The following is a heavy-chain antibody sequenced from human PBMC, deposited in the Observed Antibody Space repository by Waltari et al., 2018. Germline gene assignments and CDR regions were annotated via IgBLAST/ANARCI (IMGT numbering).Heavy chain of an antibody. CDR2: IYTSGNT. Sequence: QVQLQESGPGLVKPSETLSLTCTVSGASVSSYYWSWIRQAPGKGLEWIGYIYTSGNTKYNPSLKSRVPISVDTSKNQCSLTLTSVTAADTAVYYCARDPGSTWSEDAFDIWGQGTMVTVSS. D-gene: IGHD6-13*01. CDR3: ARDPGSTWSEDAFDI. J-gene: IGHJ3*02. CDR1: GASVSSYY. V-gene: IGHV4-4*09.